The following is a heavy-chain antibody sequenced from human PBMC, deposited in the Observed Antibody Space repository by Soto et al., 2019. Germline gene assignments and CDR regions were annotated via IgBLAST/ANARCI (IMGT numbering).Heavy chain of an antibody. CDR3: VSFERIYGMDV. CDR1: GFTFSSYA. Sequence: EVQLLESGGGLVQPGGSLRLSCAASGFTFSSYAMSWVRQAPGKGLEWVSAISGSGGSTYYADSVKVRFTISRDNPKNTLYMKRNSVRAEDTAVYYCVSFERIYGMDVWGQGTTVTVSS. V-gene: IGHV3-23*01. J-gene: IGHJ6*02. D-gene: IGHD6-25*01. CDR2: ISGSGGST.